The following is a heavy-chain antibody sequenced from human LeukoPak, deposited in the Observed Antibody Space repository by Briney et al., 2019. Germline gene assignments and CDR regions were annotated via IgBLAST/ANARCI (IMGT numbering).Heavy chain of an antibody. CDR2: IYSDDNT. J-gene: IGHJ4*02. V-gene: IGHV3-66*02. CDR1: GFTVSGSY. D-gene: IGHD6-19*01. Sequence: GGSLRLSCAASGFTVSGSYMTWVRQPPGKGLEWVSIIYSDDNTYYAVSVKGRFTISRDNSKNTLYVQMNSLRAEDTAVYYCAKDFEMSGWYGLDYWGQGTLVTVSS. CDR3: AKDFEMSGWYGLDY.